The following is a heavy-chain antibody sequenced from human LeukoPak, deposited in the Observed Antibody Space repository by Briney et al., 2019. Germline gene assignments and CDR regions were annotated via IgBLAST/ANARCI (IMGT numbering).Heavy chain of an antibody. D-gene: IGHD3-22*01. Sequence: GGSLRLSCAASGSTFSSYSMNWVRQALGKGLEWVSYISSSSSTIYYADSVKGRFTISRDNAKNSLYLQMNSLRDEDTAVYYCARDSRYYDSSGYSHDYWGQGTLVTVSS. CDR1: GSTFSSYS. CDR2: ISSSSSTI. J-gene: IGHJ4*02. V-gene: IGHV3-48*02. CDR3: ARDSRYYDSSGYSHDY.